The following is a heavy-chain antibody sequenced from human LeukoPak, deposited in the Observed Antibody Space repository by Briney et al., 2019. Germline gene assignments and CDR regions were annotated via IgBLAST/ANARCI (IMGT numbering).Heavy chain of an antibody. Sequence: SVTLSLTCTVSGGSIRSYYWSWIRQPPGKGLHWIGYIYYSGSTNYNPSLKSRVTISVDTSKNQFSLKLSSVTAADTAVYYCARHDAAAYRGYFDYWGQGALVTVSS. CDR3: ARHDAAAYRGYFDY. V-gene: IGHV4-59*08. CDR1: GGSIRSYY. J-gene: IGHJ4*02. CDR2: IYYSGST. D-gene: IGHD6-13*01.